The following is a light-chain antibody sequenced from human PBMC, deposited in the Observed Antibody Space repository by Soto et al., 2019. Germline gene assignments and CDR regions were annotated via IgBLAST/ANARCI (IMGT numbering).Light chain of an antibody. Sequence: TLYSRASQSVSSTYLAWYQQKPGQAPRLLIYGASSRATGIPDRFSCSGSETAFALGLRTVAPGCSAVHFCEEYVGSPMTFGQGTRLEIK. CDR2: GAS. V-gene: IGKV3-20*01. CDR3: EEYVGSPMT. J-gene: IGKJ5*01. CDR1: QSVSSTY.